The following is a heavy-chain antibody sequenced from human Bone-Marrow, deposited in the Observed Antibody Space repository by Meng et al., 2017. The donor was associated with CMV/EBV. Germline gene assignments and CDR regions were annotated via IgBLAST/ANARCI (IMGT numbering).Heavy chain of an antibody. CDR2: INWDGGST. CDR3: ARGSYNNYVSYYYGMDV. J-gene: IGHJ6*02. Sequence: GGSLRLSCAASGFTFNDHGMSWVRRAPGKGLEWVSGINWDGGSTGYADSVKGRFTISRDNAKNSLYLQMNSLRAEDTALYHCARGSYNNYVSYYYGMDVCGQGITVTAS. CDR1: GFTFNDHG. D-gene: IGHD3-16*01. V-gene: IGHV3-20*01.